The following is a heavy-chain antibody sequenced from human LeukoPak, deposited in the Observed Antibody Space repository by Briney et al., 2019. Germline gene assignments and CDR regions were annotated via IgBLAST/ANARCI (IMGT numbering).Heavy chain of an antibody. CDR1: GFTFGDYA. J-gene: IGHJ4*02. CDR2: ISWNSGNI. CDR3: ANLHGDYRDY. V-gene: IGHV3-9*01. Sequence: GGSLRLSCAASGFTFGDYAMHWVRQAPGKGLEWVSGISWNSGNIGYGDSVKGRFTISRDSAKNSLYLQMNSLRAEDTALYYCANLHGDYRDYWGQGTLVTVSS. D-gene: IGHD4-17*01.